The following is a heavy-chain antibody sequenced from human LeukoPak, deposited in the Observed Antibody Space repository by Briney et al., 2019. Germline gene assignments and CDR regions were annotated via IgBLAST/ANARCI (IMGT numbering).Heavy chain of an antibody. CDR2: INWNGGST. CDR3: ARLGYCSGGSCSNGFDI. J-gene: IGHJ3*02. D-gene: IGHD2-15*01. CDR1: GFTFEDYG. V-gene: IGHV3-20*04. Sequence: GGSLRLSCAASGFTFEDYGMSWVRQAPGKGLEWVSGINWNGGSTGYADSVKGRFTISRDNAKNSLYLQVNSLRAEDTAVYYCARLGYCSGGSCSNGFDIWGQGTMVTVSS.